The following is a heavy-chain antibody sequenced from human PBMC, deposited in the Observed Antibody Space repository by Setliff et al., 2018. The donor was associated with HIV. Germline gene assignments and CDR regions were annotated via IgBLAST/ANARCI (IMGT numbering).Heavy chain of an antibody. CDR2: IYVPGIS. D-gene: IGHD3-3*01. V-gene: IGHV4-61*02. Sequence: SETLSLTCTVSGGSISSGSYYWSWIRQPAGKGLEWIGRIYVPGISNYNPSLKSRVTISVDTSKNHFSLKLSSETAADTAVFYCARVPFTTGFDYWGQGILVTVSS. CDR1: GGSISSGSYY. J-gene: IGHJ4*02. CDR3: ARVPFTTGFDY.